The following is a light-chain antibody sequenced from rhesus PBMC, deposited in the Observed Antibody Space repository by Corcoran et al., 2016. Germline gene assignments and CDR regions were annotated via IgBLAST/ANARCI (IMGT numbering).Light chain of an antibody. Sequence: EIVMTQSPATLSLSPGETATLSCRASESVGSYLAWYQQKPGQAPKLLVHSAYFRATGIPDRFSGSGSRTDFTLTISSLEPEDVGGYHFQQYNDLLLTFGGGTKVELK. V-gene: IGKV3-40*03. J-gene: IGKJ4*01. CDR1: ESVGSY. CDR2: SAY. CDR3: QQYNDLLLT.